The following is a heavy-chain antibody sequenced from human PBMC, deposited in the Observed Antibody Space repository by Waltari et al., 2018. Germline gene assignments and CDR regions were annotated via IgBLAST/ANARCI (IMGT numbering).Heavy chain of an antibody. Sequence: ELQVVESGGGLIQPGASLRLSCAAPGFTVSSPYMAWVRQAPGKGPEWVSVIFTSGSTYHADSVKGRFTISRDNSENTVHLQMKNLTAEDTALYYCARATNWVLEAFDLWGQGTMVTVSP. J-gene: IGHJ3*01. D-gene: IGHD1-1*01. CDR3: ARATNWVLEAFDL. V-gene: IGHV3-53*01. CDR1: GFTVSSPY. CDR2: IFTSGST.